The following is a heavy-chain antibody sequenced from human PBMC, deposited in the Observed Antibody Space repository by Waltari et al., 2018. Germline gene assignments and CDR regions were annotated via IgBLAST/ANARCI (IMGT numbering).Heavy chain of an antibody. CDR3: ARDYFDSGSPSPHTLTLSYSYYNGMDV. CDR2: ITNSSRYI. D-gene: IGHD3-10*01. Sequence: EVQLVESGGGLVKPGGSLRLSCTASGFTLSFYTMNWVRQAPGTGLEWVSSITNSSRYIYYADSVKGRFTISRDNANNSLYLQMNSLRAEDTAVYYCARDYFDSGSPSPHTLTLSYSYYNGMDVWGQGTPVSVSS. CDR1: GFTLSFYT. J-gene: IGHJ6*02. V-gene: IGHV3-21*02.